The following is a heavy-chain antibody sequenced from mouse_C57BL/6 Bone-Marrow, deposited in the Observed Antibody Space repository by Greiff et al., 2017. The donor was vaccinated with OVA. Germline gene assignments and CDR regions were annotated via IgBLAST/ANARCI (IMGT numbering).Heavy chain of an antibody. CDR2: INPNSGST. CDR3: AGDYGNYEFDY. D-gene: IGHD2-1*01. V-gene: IGHV1-64*01. Sequence: QVQLQQPGAELVKPGASVKLSCKASGYTFTSYWMHWVKQRPGQGLEWIGMINPNSGSTNYNEKFKSKATLTVDKSSSTAYMQLSSLTSEDSAVYYCAGDYGNYEFDYWGQGTTLTVSS. J-gene: IGHJ2*01. CDR1: GYTFTSYW.